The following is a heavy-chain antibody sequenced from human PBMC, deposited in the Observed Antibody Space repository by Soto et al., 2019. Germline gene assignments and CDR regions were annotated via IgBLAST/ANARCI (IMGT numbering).Heavy chain of an antibody. CDR3: ARDDNDLGYSYGFYYFDY. V-gene: IGHV3-30-3*01. CDR2: ISYDGSNK. J-gene: IGHJ4*02. Sequence: LRLSCAASGFTFSSYAMHWVRQAPGKGLEWVAVISYDGSNKYYADSVKGRFTISRDNSKNTLYLQMNSLRAEDTAVYYCARDDNDLGYSYGFYYFDYWGQGTLVTVSS. CDR1: GFTFSSYA. D-gene: IGHD5-18*01.